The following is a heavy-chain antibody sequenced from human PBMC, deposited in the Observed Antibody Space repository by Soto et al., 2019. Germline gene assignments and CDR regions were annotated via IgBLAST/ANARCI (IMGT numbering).Heavy chain of an antibody. CDR1: GGTFSGLA. CDR3: ARSPGVFDY. V-gene: IGHV1-69*06. CDR2: LVPVFGTA. D-gene: IGHD3-10*01. Sequence: QVQLVQSGAEVKKPGSSVKVSCKASGGTFSGLAISWVRQAPGQGLEWMGGLVPVFGTANYAQKFQGRVTITADTSTSTSYMELGSLRSEDTAVYYCARSPGVFDYWGQGTLVTVSS. J-gene: IGHJ4*02.